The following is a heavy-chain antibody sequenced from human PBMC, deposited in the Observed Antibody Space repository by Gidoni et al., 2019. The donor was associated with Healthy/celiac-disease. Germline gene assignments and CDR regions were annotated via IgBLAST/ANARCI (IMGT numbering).Heavy chain of an antibody. CDR2: INHSGST. D-gene: IGHD2-2*01. J-gene: IGHJ3*01. Sequence: QVQLQQWGAGLLKPSETLSLTCAVYGGSFSGYYWSWIRQPPGKGLEWIGEINHSGSTNYNPSLKSRVTISVDTSKNQFSLKLSSVTAADTAVYYCAMSHCSSTSCFNAFDLWGQGTMVTVSS. CDR3: AMSHCSSTSCFNAFDL. CDR1: GGSFSGYY. V-gene: IGHV4-34*01.